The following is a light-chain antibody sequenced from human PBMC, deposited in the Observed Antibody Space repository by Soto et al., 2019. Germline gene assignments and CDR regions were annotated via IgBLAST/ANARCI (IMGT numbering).Light chain of an antibody. J-gene: IGKJ5*01. Sequence: EIVLTQSPGTLSLSPGERATLSCWASQSVSNRYLAWYQQLPGQAPRLLIYDTSTRATGIPARFSGSGSGTEFTLTISSLQSEDFAVYYCQQYNNWPPITFGQGTRLEIK. V-gene: IGKV3-15*01. CDR1: QSVSNRY. CDR2: DTS. CDR3: QQYNNWPPIT.